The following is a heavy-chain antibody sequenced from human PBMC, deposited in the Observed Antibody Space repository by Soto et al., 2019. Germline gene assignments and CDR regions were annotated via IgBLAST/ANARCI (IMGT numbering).Heavy chain of an antibody. CDR1: GFSLSTYHMG. D-gene: IGHD4-17*01. CDR2: IYWDDDK. Sequence: QITLKESGPTLVRPAQTLTLTCDFSGFSLSTYHMGVAWIRQPPGKALEWLALIYWDDDKRYSPSLKDRLAISKATSSHQVVLTITNIEPGDSATYFCAHAGDYDLMTFDHWGAGSLVTVSS. J-gene: IGHJ4*02. V-gene: IGHV2-5*02. CDR3: AHAGDYDLMTFDH.